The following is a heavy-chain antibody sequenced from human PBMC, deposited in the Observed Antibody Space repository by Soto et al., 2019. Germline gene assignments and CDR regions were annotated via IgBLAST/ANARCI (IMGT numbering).Heavy chain of an antibody. J-gene: IGHJ3*02. D-gene: IGHD3-10*01. CDR1: GGSISSGDYY. CDR2: IYYSGST. Sequence: QVQLQESGPGLVKPSQTLSLTCTVSGGSISSGDYYWSWIRQPPGKGLEWIGYIYYSGSTYYNPSLRSRVTRSVDTSKNQFSLKLSSVTAADTAVYYCAREFYYYCSGSYYKGYDAFDIWGQGTMVTVPS. V-gene: IGHV4-30-4*01. CDR3: AREFYYYCSGSYYKGYDAFDI.